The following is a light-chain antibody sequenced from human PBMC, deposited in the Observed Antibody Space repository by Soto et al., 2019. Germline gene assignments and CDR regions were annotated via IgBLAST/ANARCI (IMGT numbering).Light chain of an antibody. V-gene: IGKV1-5*03. CDR3: QQYNSYSPWT. Sequence: DIQMTQSPSTLSASVGDRVTITCRASQSISSWLAWYQQKPGKAPKLLIYKASSLESGVPSRFSGSGYGTECTLTISSLQPDDFATYYCQQYNSYSPWTFGQGTQVEIK. CDR2: KAS. J-gene: IGKJ1*01. CDR1: QSISSW.